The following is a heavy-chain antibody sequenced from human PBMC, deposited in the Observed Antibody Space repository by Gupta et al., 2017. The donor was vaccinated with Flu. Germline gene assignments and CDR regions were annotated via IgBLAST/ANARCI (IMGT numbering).Heavy chain of an antibody. CDR2: IKSKTDGGTT. J-gene: IGHJ4*02. D-gene: IGHD2-2*02. Sequence: GLEWVGRIKSKTDGGTTDYAAPVKGRFTISRDDSKNTLYLQMNSLKTEDTAVYYCTTSSGYCSSTSCYIFDYWGQGTLVTVSS. CDR3: TTSSGYCSSTSCYIFDY. V-gene: IGHV3-15*01.